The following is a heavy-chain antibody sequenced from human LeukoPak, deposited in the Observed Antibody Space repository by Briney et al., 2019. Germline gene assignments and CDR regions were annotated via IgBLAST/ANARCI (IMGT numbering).Heavy chain of an antibody. J-gene: IGHJ6*02. D-gene: IGHD4-17*01. V-gene: IGHV4-34*01. CDR2: INHSGST. CDR1: GGSFSGYY. Sequence: SETLSLTCAVYGGSFSGYYCNWIRQPPGKGLEWIGEINHSGSTNYNPSLKSRVTISVDTSKNQFSLKLSSVTAADTAVYYCARGLMTTVTAAAHYYYYGMDVWGQGTTVTVSS. CDR3: ARGLMTTVTAAAHYYYYGMDV.